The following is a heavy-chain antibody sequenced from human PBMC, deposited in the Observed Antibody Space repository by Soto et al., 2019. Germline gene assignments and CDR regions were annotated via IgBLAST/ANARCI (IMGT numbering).Heavy chain of an antibody. J-gene: IGHJ6*02. CDR1: GFTFSSYS. CDR2: ISSSSSYI. CDR3: ARSRPRENYYYYGLDV. Sequence: GGSLRLSCAASGFTFSSYSMNWVRQAPGKGLEWVSSISSSSSYIYYADSVKGRFTISRDNAKNSLYLQMNSLRAEDTAVYYCARSRPRENYYYYGLDVWGQGTTVTVSS. V-gene: IGHV3-21*01. D-gene: IGHD1-26*01.